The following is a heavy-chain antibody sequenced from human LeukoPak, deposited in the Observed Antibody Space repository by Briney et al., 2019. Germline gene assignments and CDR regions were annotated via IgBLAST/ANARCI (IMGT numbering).Heavy chain of an antibody. CDR3: ARDSAAFDI. CDR1: GGSISSYY. J-gene: IGHJ3*02. CDR2: IYYSGST. Sequence: PSETLSLTCTVSGGSISSYYWSWIRQPPGKGLEWIGYIYYSGSTYYNPSLKSRVTISVDTSKNQFSLKLSSVTAADTAVYYCARDSAAFDIWGQGIMVTVSS. V-gene: IGHV4-59*12.